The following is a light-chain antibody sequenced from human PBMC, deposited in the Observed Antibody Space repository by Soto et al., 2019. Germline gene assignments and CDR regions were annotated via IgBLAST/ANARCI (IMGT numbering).Light chain of an antibody. CDR2: AES. V-gene: IGKV1-39*01. CDR1: QSISSY. Sequence: DIQMTHSPSSLSASVGDRVTITCRASQSISSYLNWYQQKPGKAPKLLIYAESSLQSGVPSRLSGSGSGKDLTLTTSTLQPEDFATYYCKQSYSTQRTSEGGTKV. CDR3: KQSYSTQRT. J-gene: IGKJ4*01.